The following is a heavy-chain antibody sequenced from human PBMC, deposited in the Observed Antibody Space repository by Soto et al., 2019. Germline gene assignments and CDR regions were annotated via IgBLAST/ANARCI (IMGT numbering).Heavy chain of an antibody. CDR1: GLTFSTYA. V-gene: IGHV3-23*01. CDR2: TTGSGGTT. Sequence: EVQLLESGGGLVQPGESLRLSFAASGLTFSTYAMSWVRQAPGKGLEWVSATTGSGGTTYYADSVKGRFTISRDNSKNTLYLQMNSLRAEDTAVYYCAKGSRRLGFDYWGQGTLLTVSS. D-gene: IGHD3-16*01. CDR3: AKGSRRLGFDY. J-gene: IGHJ4*02.